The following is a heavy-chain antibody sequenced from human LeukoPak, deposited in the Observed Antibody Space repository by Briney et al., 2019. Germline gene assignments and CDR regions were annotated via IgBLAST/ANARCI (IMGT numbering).Heavy chain of an antibody. Sequence: GRSLRLSCTASGFTFNEFGVHWVRQAPGQGLEWVALIWYDGSNKYYADSVKGRFTIPRDNSKNTVYLQMNSLRVEDTAIYYCARDRPTGSYYSIDYWGQGIQATVSS. CDR1: GFTFNEFG. J-gene: IGHJ4*02. V-gene: IGHV3-33*01. D-gene: IGHD1-26*01. CDR3: ARDRPTGSYYSIDY. CDR2: IWYDGSNK.